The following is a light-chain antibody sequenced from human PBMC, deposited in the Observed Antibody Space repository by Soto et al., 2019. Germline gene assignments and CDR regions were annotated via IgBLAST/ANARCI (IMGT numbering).Light chain of an antibody. CDR2: GAS. V-gene: IGKV3-20*01. J-gene: IGKJ1*01. Sequence: ETVLTQSPGTLSLSPGERATLSCRASQSVSGSRLAWYHQKPGQAPRLLIYGASNRATGIPDRFSGSGSGTDFTLTISRLEPEDFAVYYCQQYGSSGTFGQGTKVDI. CDR1: QSVSGSR. CDR3: QQYGSSGT.